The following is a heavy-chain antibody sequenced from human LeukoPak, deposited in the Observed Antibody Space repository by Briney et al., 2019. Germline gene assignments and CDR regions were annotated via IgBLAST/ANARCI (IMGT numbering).Heavy chain of an antibody. D-gene: IGHD2-2*01. Sequence: SVKVSFKASGGTFSSYAISWVRQAPGQGLEWMGGIIPIFGTANYAQKFQGRVTITADESTSTAYMELSRLRSDDTAVYYCARGRCSSRSCYLFDYWGQGTLVTVSS. CDR1: GGTFSSYA. V-gene: IGHV1-69*13. CDR2: IIPIFGTA. J-gene: IGHJ4*02. CDR3: ARGRCSSRSCYLFDY.